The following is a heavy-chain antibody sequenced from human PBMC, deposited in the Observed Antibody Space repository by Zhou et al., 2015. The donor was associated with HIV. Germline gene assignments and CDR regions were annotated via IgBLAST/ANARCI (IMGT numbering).Heavy chain of an antibody. CDR2: ISYDGSNK. CDR1: GFTFSSYG. Sequence: QVQLVESGGGVVQPGRSLRLSCAASGFTFSSYGMHWVRQAPGKGLEWVAVISYDGSNKYYADSVKGRFTISRDNSKKTLYLQMNSLRAEDTAVYYCAKEGPEGYSGYDPGSFDYWGQGTLVTVSS. D-gene: IGHD5-12*01. V-gene: IGHV3-30*18. CDR3: AKEGPEGYSGYDPGSFDY. J-gene: IGHJ4*02.